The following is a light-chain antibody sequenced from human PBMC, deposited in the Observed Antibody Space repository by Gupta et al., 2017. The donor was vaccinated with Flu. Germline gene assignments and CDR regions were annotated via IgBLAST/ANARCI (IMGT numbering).Light chain of an antibody. V-gene: IGLV3-1*01. Sequence: QGKTASVTCSGHKLGEKTVSWYQKKAGQSPLLVVYQDDRRPSGVPERFSGSNSGDTATLTISGTQETDEADYYCQAWDTNVVVVFGGGTKLTVL. CDR2: QDD. CDR3: QAWDTNVVVV. J-gene: IGLJ2*01. CDR1: KLGEKT.